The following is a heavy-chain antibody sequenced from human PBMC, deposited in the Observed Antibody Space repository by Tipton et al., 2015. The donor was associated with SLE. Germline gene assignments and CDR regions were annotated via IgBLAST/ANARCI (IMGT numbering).Heavy chain of an antibody. CDR1: GGSISSSSYY. CDR2: IYYSGST. Sequence: TLSLTCTVSGGSISSSSYYWGWIRQPPGKGLEWIGSIYYSGSTYYNPSLKSRVTISVDTSKNQFSLKLRSVTAADTAVYYCAGGKGNYYGSGSYYKLLYYGMDVWGQGTTVTVSS. D-gene: IGHD3-10*01. V-gene: IGHV4-39*07. CDR3: AGGKGNYYGSGSYYKLLYYGMDV. J-gene: IGHJ6*02.